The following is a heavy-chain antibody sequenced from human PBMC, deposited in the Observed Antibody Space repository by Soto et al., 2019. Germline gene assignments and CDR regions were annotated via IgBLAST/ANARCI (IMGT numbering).Heavy chain of an antibody. CDR1: GYTFTGFY. CDR3: AKGGAIVAAGTRVYLYNAMDV. D-gene: IGHD1-26*01. J-gene: IGHJ6*02. Sequence: ASVKVSCKASGYTFTGFYVHWVRQAPGQGLEWMGWINPNSGDTYLAQRFQGRVTMNRDTSIGTAYMELRGLTSDDTAEYYCAKGGAIVAAGTRVYLYNAMDVWGQGTTVTVSS. V-gene: IGHV1-2*02. CDR2: INPNSGDT.